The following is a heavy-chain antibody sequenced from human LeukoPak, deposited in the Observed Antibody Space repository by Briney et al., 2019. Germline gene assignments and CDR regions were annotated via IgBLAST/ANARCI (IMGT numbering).Heavy chain of an antibody. V-gene: IGHV3-30-3*01. D-gene: IGHD5-12*01. CDR3: ARDILTKQAYSGYDN. J-gene: IGHJ4*02. Sequence: GRSLRLSCAASGFTFSNYAMQWVRQAPGKGLEWVAVISYDGINKYYADSVKGRFTISRDNAKNSLYLQMNSLRDEDTAVYYCARDILTKQAYSGYDNWGQGTLVTVSS. CDR1: GFTFSNYA. CDR2: ISYDGINK.